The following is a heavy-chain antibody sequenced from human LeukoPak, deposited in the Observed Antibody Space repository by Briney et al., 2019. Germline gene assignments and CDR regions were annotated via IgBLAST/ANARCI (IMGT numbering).Heavy chain of an antibody. CDR3: ARHHHKLTYYYDSSGYYFDY. V-gene: IGHV3-33*01. J-gene: IGHJ4*02. D-gene: IGHD3-22*01. CDR1: GFTFSSYG. CDR2: IWYDGSNK. Sequence: GGSLRLSCAASGFTFSSYGMHWVRQAPGKGLEWVAGIWYDGSNKYYADSVKGRFTISRDNSKNTLYLQMNSLRAEDTAVYYCARHHHKLTYYYDSSGYYFDYWGQGTLVTVSS.